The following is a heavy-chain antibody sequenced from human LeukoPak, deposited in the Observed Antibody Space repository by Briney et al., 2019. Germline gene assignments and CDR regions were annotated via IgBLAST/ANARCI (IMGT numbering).Heavy chain of an antibody. CDR1: GFTFSSYG. D-gene: IGHD2-2*01. CDR2: TSGSGVTT. J-gene: IGHJ4*02. CDR3: ATALQLLGGY. V-gene: IGHV3-23*01. Sequence: GGSLRLSCAASGFTFSSYGMNWVRQAPGKGLEWVSATSGSGVTTYYADSVKGRFTISRDNSKNTLYLQMNSLRAEDTAVYYCATALQLLGGYWGQGTLVTVSS.